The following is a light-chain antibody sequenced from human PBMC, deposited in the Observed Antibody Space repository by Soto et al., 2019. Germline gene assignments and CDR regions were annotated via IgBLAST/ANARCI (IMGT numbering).Light chain of an antibody. V-gene: IGKV1-39*01. CDR2: AAS. J-gene: IGKJ4*01. CDR3: QQSYSTPLT. Sequence: DIQMTQSPSSLSASVGERVTITCRASQSISSYLNWYQQKPGKAPKLLIYAASSLQSGVPSRFSGSGSGTDFTLTISILQPEDVATYYCQQSYSTPLTFGVGTKVEIK. CDR1: QSISSY.